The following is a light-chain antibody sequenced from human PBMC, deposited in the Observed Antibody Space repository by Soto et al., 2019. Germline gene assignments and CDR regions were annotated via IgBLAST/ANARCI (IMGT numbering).Light chain of an antibody. J-gene: IGLJ1*01. CDR3: SSYTSSSTLLYV. Sequence: QSALTQPASVSGSPGQSITISCTGTSSDVGGYNYVSWYQQHPGKAPNLMIYDVSNRPSGVSNRFSGSKSGNTASLTISGLQAEDEADYYCSSYTSSSTLLYVFGTGTK. CDR1: SSDVGGYNY. CDR2: DVS. V-gene: IGLV2-14*01.